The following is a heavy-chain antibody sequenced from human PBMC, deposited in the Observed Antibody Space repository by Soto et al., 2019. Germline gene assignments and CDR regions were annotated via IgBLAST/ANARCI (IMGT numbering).Heavy chain of an antibody. CDR3: AKLPNRGYSGYAFDY. Sequence: PGGSLRLSCAASGFTFSSYAMSWVRQAPGKGLEWVSAISGSGGSTYYADSVKGRFTISRDNSKNTLYLQMNSLRAEDTAVYYCAKLPNRGYSGYAFDYWGQGTLVTVSS. CDR1: GFTFSSYA. D-gene: IGHD5-12*01. J-gene: IGHJ4*02. V-gene: IGHV3-23*01. CDR2: ISGSGGST.